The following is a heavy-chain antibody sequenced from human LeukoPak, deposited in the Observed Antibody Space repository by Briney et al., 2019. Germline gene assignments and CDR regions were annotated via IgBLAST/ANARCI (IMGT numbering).Heavy chain of an antibody. J-gene: IGHJ4*02. Sequence: PGGSLRLSCAASGFTFSSYGMNWVRQAPGTGLEWVAYVSPSSSSIYYADSVKGRFTISRDNAKNSLYLQMNSLRAEETAVYYCAREHSPYGSGCTAAYWGQGTLVTVSS. CDR3: AREHSPYGSGCTAAY. V-gene: IGHV3-48*01. D-gene: IGHD6-19*01. CDR1: GFTFSSYG. CDR2: VSPSSSSI.